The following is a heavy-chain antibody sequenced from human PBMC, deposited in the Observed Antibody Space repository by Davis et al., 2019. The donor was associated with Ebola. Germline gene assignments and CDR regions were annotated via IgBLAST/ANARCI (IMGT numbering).Heavy chain of an antibody. D-gene: IGHD6-13*01. V-gene: IGHV3-30-3*01. CDR3: ARWGKIAAAGYGY. J-gene: IGHJ4*02. CDR1: GFTFSDYY. CDR2: ISYDGSNK. Sequence: GGSLRLSCAASGFTFSDYYMSWIRQAPGKGLEWVAVISYDGSNKYYADSVKGRFTISRDNSKNTLYLQMNSLRAEDTAVYYCARWGKIAAAGYGYWGQGTLVTVSS.